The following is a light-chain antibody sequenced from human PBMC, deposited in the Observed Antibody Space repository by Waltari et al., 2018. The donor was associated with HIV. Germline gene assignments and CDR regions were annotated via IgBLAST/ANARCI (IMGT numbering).Light chain of an antibody. Sequence: QSALTQPASVSGSPGQSITISCTGTSRDVGRSTYVSWYQQHPGKAPKLIIYEVRNRPAGVSNRFSASKSGNMATLTISGLQPDDEADYHCCSFGGSNTKVFGTGTKVTVL. CDR2: EVR. J-gene: IGLJ1*01. CDR3: CSFGGSNTKV. V-gene: IGLV2-14*01. CDR1: SRDVGRSTY.